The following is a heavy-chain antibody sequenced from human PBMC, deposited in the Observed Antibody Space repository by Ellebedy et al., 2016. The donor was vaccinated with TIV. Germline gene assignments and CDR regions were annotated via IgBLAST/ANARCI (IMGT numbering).Heavy chain of an antibody. CDR2: IYSGGST. Sequence: GGSLRLXXAASGFTVSSNYMSWVRQAPGKGLEWVSVIYSGGSTYYADSVKGRFTISRDNSKNTLYLQMNSLRAEDTAVYYCARMGDYYDSSGALDIWGQGTMVTVSS. J-gene: IGHJ3*02. CDR1: GFTVSSNY. D-gene: IGHD3-22*01. V-gene: IGHV3-53*01. CDR3: ARMGDYYDSSGALDI.